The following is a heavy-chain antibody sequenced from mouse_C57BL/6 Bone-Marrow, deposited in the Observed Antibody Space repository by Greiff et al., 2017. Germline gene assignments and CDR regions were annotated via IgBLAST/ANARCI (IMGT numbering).Heavy chain of an antibody. Sequence: EVQLQQSGPVLVQPGASVKMSCKASGYTFTDYYMNWVKQSPGKSLEWIGVINPYNGGTSYNQTFKGKATLTVDKSYSTAYMELHSLTSEESAVYYCARARYYGNFDYWGQGTTLTVSS. J-gene: IGHJ2*01. CDR2: INPYNGGT. D-gene: IGHD2-1*01. V-gene: IGHV1-19*01. CDR3: ARARYYGNFDY. CDR1: GYTFTDYY.